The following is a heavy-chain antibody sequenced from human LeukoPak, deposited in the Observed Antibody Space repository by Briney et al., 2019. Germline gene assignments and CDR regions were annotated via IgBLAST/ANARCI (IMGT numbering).Heavy chain of an antibody. CDR3: ARGHGSTCLDY. D-gene: IGHD6-13*01. Sequence: PGRSLRLSCAASAFTISSYSMHWVRQAPGKGLEWVALISTDGSIKYYADSVKGRFTISTDNSSNTLYLQMNSLKSEDTAIYYCARGHGSTCLDYWGQGTLVTASS. CDR2: ISTDGSIK. CDR1: AFTISSYS. V-gene: IGHV3-30-3*01. J-gene: IGHJ4*02.